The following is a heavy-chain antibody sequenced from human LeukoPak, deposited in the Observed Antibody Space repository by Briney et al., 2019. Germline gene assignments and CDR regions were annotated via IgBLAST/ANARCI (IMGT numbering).Heavy chain of an antibody. J-gene: IGHJ4*02. CDR3: ARYSPEGPFDY. CDR1: GSIFTSYW. Sequence: GASLQISCKGSGSIFTSYWIGWVRQLPGKGLEWMGIIYPGDSDTRYSPSFQGQVTISADRSISTAYLQWSSLKASDTAIVYCARYSPEGPFDYGGQGTLVTVSS. D-gene: IGHD2-15*01. V-gene: IGHV5-51*01. CDR2: IYPGDSDT.